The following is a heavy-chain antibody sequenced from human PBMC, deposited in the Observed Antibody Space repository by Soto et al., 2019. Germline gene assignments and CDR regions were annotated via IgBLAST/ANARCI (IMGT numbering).Heavy chain of an antibody. CDR2: ISGSGRST. CDR1: GFTFSSYA. V-gene: IGHV3-23*01. CDR3: AKDAVVVVPAATVYFDY. J-gene: IGHJ4*02. Sequence: PVGSLRLSCAASGFTFSSYAMSWVRQAPGKGLEWVSAISGSGRSTYYADSVKGRFTISRDNSKNTLYLQMNSLRAEDTAVYYCAKDAVVVVPAATVYFDYWGQGTLVTVSS. D-gene: IGHD2-2*01.